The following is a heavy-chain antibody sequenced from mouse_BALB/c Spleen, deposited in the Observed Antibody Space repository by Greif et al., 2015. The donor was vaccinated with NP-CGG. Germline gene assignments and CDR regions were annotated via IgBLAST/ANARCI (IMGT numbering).Heavy chain of an antibody. CDR1: GFTFSDYY. V-gene: IGHV5-4*02. J-gene: IGHJ3*01. D-gene: IGHD1-1*01. Sequence: EVKLVESGGGLVKPGGSLKLSCAASGFTFSDYYMYWVRQTPEKRLEWVATISDGGSYTYYPDSVKGRFTISRDNAKNNLYLQMSSLKSEDTAMYYCAREGYGSSYVGWFAYWGQGTLVTVSA. CDR2: ISDGGSYT. CDR3: AREGYGSSYVGWFAY.